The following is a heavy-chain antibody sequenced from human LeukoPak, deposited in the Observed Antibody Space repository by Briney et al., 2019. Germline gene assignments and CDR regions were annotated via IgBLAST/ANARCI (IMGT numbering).Heavy chain of an antibody. V-gene: IGHV3-66*02. CDR3: ARAGSTASDDDAFDI. Sequence: GGSLRLSCAASGFTFNTFNMNWVRQAPGKGLEWVSVIYSGGSTYYADSVKGGFTISRDNSKNTLYLQMNSLRAEDTAVYYCARAGSTASDDDAFDIWGQGTMVTVSS. CDR2: IYSGGST. D-gene: IGHD2-2*01. J-gene: IGHJ3*02. CDR1: GFTFNTFN.